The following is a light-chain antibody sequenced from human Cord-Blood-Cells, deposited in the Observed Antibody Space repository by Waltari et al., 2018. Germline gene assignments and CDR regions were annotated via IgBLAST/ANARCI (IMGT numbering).Light chain of an antibody. V-gene: IGLV1-47*01. J-gene: IGLJ3*02. CDR2: RNN. Sequence: QSVLTQPPSASGTPGQRVPISCSGRSSNIGSNYVYWYQRLPGTAPKRLIYRNNPRPSGVPDRFSGSKSGTSASLAISGRRSEDEADYYCAAWDDSLSGWVFGGGTKLTVL. CDR3: AAWDDSLSGWV. CDR1: SSNIGSNY.